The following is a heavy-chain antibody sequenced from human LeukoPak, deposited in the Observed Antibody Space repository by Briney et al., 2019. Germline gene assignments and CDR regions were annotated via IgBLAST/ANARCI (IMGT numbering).Heavy chain of an antibody. CDR1: GGTFSSYA. J-gene: IGHJ4*02. CDR2: IIPILGIA. CDR3: ARDSPLQLKYYFDY. Sequence: ASVKVSCKASGGTFSSYAISWVRQAPGQGLEWMGRIIPILGIANYAQKFQGRVTITADKSTSTAYMELSSLRSEDTAVYYCARDSPLQLKYYFDYWGQGTLVTVSS. V-gene: IGHV1-69*04. D-gene: IGHD1-1*01.